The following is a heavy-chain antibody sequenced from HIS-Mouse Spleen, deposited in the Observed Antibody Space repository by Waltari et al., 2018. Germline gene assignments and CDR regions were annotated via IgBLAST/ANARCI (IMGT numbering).Heavy chain of an antibody. V-gene: IGHV1-2*02. CDR2: INPNSGGT. D-gene: IGHD1-26*01. CDR3: ARVGYSGSYYYGMDV. CDR1: GYTFTGYY. Sequence: QVQLVQSGAEVKKPGASVKVSCTASGYTFTGYYMHWVRQAPGQGLEWMGGINPNSGGTNDAQKCQGRVTMTRDTSISTAYMGLSRLRSDDTAVYYCARVGYSGSYYYGMDVWGQGTTVTVSS. J-gene: IGHJ6*02.